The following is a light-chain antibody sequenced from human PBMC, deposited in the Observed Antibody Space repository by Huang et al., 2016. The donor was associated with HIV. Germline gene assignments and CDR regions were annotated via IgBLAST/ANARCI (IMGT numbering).Light chain of an antibody. CDR2: DAS. Sequence: EIVFTQSPATLSLSPGERATLPCRASQCVSSYLAWYQQKPGQAPRLLIYDASNRATGIPARFSGSGSGTDFTLTISSLEPEDFAVYYCQQRSNWPLTFGGGTKVEIK. J-gene: IGKJ4*01. CDR3: QQRSNWPLT. CDR1: QCVSSY. V-gene: IGKV3-11*01.